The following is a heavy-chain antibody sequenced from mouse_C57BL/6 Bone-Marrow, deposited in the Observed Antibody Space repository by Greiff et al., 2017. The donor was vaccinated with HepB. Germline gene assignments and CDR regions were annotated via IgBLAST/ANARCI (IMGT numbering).Heavy chain of an antibody. CDR1: GYTFTSYW. Sequence: QVQLQQPGAELVRPGSSVKLSCKASGYTFTSYWMHWVKQRPIQGLEWIGKIDPSDSETHYNQKFKDKATLTVDKSSSTAYMQLSSLTSEDSAVYYCAKEAWLRGYFDVWGTGTTVTVSS. CDR2: IDPSDSET. V-gene: IGHV1-52*01. CDR3: AKEAWLRGYFDV. J-gene: IGHJ1*03. D-gene: IGHD2-2*01.